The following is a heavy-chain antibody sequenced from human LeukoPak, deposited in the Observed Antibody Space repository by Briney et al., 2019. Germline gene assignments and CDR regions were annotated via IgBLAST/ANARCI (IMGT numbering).Heavy chain of an antibody. D-gene: IGHD2-15*01. V-gene: IGHV3-48*03. CDR2: ISSSGSTI. J-gene: IGHJ4*02. CDR3: ARSGLNRFDF. Sequence: PGGSLRLSCAASGFTFSSYEMNWVRQAPGKGLEWVSYISSSGSTIYYADSVRGRFTMSRDNSKNTLYLQMISLRAEDTAVYYCARSGLNRFDFWGQGTLVTVSS. CDR1: GFTFSSYE.